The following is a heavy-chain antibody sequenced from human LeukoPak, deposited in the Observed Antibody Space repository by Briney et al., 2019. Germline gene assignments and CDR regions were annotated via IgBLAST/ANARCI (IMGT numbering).Heavy chain of an antibody. J-gene: IGHJ4*02. CDR3: AKDKPGYSSSWYAVY. CDR1: GFTFSGYG. D-gene: IGHD6-13*01. CDR2: ISGAGTGT. Sequence: GGSLRLSCAASGFTFSGYGMSWVRQAPGMGLEWVAAISGAGTGTYYADPVKGRFSISRDNSKNTVFPQMSSLRVEDTAVYYCAKDKPGYSSSWYAVYWGQGTLVTVSS. V-gene: IGHV3-23*01.